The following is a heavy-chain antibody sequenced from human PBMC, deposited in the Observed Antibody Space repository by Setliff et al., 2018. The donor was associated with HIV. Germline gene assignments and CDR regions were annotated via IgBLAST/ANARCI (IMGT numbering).Heavy chain of an antibody. CDR2: VNYRGTT. CDR1: GGSISRGGFY. CDR3: SGTTVVAVPAANYYFDP. V-gene: IGHV4-31*03. Sequence: PSETLSLTCTVSGGSISRGGFYWSWIRHHPGKGLEWIGYVNYRGTTYYNPSLKSRAAILVDTSTNQFSLNVRSVTVADTAVYYCSGTTVVAVPAANYYFDPWGQGTLVTVSS. J-gene: IGHJ4*02. D-gene: IGHD2-2*01.